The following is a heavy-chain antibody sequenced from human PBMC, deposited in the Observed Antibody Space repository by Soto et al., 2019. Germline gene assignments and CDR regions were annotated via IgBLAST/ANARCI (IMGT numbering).Heavy chain of an antibody. CDR2: IYYSGST. CDR1: GGSISSGGYY. J-gene: IGHJ6*02. D-gene: IGHD3-22*01. Sequence: LSLTCTVSGGSISSGGYYWSWIRQHPGKGLEWIGYIYYSGSTYYNPSLKSRVTISVDTSKNQFSLKLSSVTAADTAVYYCASQYYYDSSGYSAPYGMDVWGQGTTVTVS. V-gene: IGHV4-31*03. CDR3: ASQYYYDSSGYSAPYGMDV.